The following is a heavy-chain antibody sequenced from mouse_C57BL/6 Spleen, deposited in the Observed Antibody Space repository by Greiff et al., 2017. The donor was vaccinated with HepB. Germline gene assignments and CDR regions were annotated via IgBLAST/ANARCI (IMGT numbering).Heavy chain of an antibody. CDR2: IDPENGDT. Sequence: EVQLQQSGAELVRPGASVKSSCTASGFNIKDDYMHWVKQRPEQGLEWIGWIDPENGDTEYASKFQGKATITADTSSNTAYLQLSSLTSEDTAVYYCSYGRDAMDYWGQGTSVTVSS. D-gene: IGHD1-1*01. V-gene: IGHV14-4*01. CDR1: GFNIKDDY. J-gene: IGHJ4*01. CDR3: SYGRDAMDY.